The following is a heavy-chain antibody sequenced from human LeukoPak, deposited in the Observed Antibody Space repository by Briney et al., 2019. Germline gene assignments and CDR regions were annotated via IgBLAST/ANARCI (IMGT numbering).Heavy chain of an antibody. D-gene: IGHD2-8*01. CDR1: GFTFSSYG. J-gene: IGHJ4*02. V-gene: IGHV3-33*01. CDR3: ARDKNGSFDY. CDR2: IWYDGSNK. Sequence: GRSLRLSCAASGFTFSSYGMHWVRQAPGKGLEWVAVIWYDGSNKYYADSVKGRFTISRDNPKNTLCLQMNSLRAEDTAVYYCARDKNGSFDYWGQGTLVTVSS.